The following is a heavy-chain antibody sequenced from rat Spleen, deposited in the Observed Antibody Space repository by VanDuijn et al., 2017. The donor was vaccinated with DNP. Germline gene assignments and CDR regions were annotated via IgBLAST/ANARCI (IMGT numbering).Heavy chain of an antibody. CDR2: IGSPAYAP. D-gene: IGHD4-3*01. V-gene: IGHV5-22*01. J-gene: IGHJ2*01. Sequence: EVQLVESGGGLVQPGRSLKLSCAASGFTFSDFYMDWVRQAPTKGLEWVAYIGSPAYAPYYTDSVKGRFAISRDNAKSTLYLQMNSLRSEDIATYYCVRWNSGHFDYWGQGVMVTVSS. CDR1: GFTFSDFY. CDR3: VRWNSGHFDY.